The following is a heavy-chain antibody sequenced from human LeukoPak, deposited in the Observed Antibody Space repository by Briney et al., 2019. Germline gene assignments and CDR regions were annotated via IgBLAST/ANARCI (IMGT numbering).Heavy chain of an antibody. D-gene: IGHD3-22*01. CDR2: INHRGST. V-gene: IGHV4-34*01. CDR3: ARVFTYYYDSSGYEGENWFDP. J-gene: IGHJ5*02. CDR1: GGSFSGYY. Sequence: PSETLSLTCAVYGGSFSGYYWRWTRQPPGKGLEGIGEINHRGSTNYNPSLKSRVTISVHTSKNQFSLKLSSVTAADTAVYYCARVFTYYYDSSGYEGENWFDPWGQGTLVTVSS.